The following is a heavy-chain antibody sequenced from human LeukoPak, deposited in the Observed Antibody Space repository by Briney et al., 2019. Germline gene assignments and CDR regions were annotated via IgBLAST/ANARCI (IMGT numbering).Heavy chain of an antibody. D-gene: IGHD3-16*01. CDR1: GISFSKNW. V-gene: IGHV3-15*01. CDR2: IKSKTDGGTT. J-gene: IGHJ4*02. CDR3: TQGGTKAYS. Sequence: GSLRLSCAASGISFSKNWMNWVGQGPGKGLELVGRIKSKTDGGTTDYVAPVKGRFTISRDDSENTLSLQMNSLKIEDTAVYYCTQGGTKAYSWGQGTLVTVSS.